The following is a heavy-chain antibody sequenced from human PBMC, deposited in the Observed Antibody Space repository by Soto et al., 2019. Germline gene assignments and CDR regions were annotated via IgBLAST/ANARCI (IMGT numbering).Heavy chain of an antibody. CDR3: ARAKWDLDEMGAFDI. J-gene: IGHJ3*02. V-gene: IGHV3-7*05. CDR1: GFTFSSYW. D-gene: IGHD1-26*01. Sequence: GGSLRLSCAASGFTFSSYWMSWVRQAPGKGLEWVANIKQDGSEKYYVDSVKGRFTISRDNAKNSLYLQMNSLRAEDTAVYYCARAKWDLDEMGAFDIWGQGTMVTVSS. CDR2: IKQDGSEK.